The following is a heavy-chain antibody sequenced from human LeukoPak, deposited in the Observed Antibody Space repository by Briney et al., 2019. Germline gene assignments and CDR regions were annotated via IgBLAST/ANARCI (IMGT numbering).Heavy chain of an antibody. CDR3: AKDPYYDFWSGSPYYFDY. CDR2: ISGSGGST. Sequence: GGSLRLSCAASGFTFSSYAMSWVRQAPGKGLEWGSAISGSGGSTYYADSVKGRFTISRDNSKNTLYLKMNSLRGEATAVYYCAKDPYYDFWSGSPYYFDYWGQGTLVTVSS. D-gene: IGHD3-3*01. J-gene: IGHJ4*02. V-gene: IGHV3-23*01. CDR1: GFTFSSYA.